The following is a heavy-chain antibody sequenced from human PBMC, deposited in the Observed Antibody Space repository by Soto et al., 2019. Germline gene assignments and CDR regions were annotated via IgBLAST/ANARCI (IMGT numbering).Heavy chain of an antibody. CDR3: ARHIGDYDFWSGYYKSYYYYYMDV. Sequence: SETLSLTCTVSGGSIGSYYWSWIRQPPGKGLEWIGYIYYSGSTNYNPSLKSRVTISVDTSKNQFSLKLSSVTAADTAVYYCARHIGDYDFWSGYYKSYYYYYMDVWGKGTTVTVSS. D-gene: IGHD3-3*01. V-gene: IGHV4-59*08. CDR2: IYYSGST. J-gene: IGHJ6*03. CDR1: GGSIGSYY.